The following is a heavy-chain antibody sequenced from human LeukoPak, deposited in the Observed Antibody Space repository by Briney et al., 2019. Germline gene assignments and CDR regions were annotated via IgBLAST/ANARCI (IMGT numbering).Heavy chain of an antibody. CDR2: IYTSGST. CDR3: ARGTGIAAAPPPYYFDY. V-gene: IGHV4-38-2*02. J-gene: IGHJ4*02. Sequence: SETLSLTCTVSGYSISSGYYWGWIRQPPGKGLEWIGRIYTSGSTNYNPSLKSRVTMSVDTSKNQFSLKLSSVTAADTAVYYCARGTGIAAAPPPYYFDYWGQGTLVTVSS. CDR1: GYSISSGYY. D-gene: IGHD6-13*01.